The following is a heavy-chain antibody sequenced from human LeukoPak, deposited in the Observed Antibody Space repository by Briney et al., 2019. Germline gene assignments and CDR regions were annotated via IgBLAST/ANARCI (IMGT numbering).Heavy chain of an antibody. Sequence: ETLSLTCTVSGGSISSSSYYWGWIRQPPGKGLEWVSAISGSGGSTYYADSVKGRFTISRDNSKNTLYLQMNSLRAEDTAVYYCAKDGRRWLQFITPTTYFDYWGQGTLVTVSS. D-gene: IGHD5-24*01. V-gene: IGHV3-23*01. J-gene: IGHJ4*02. CDR1: GGSISSSSYY. CDR2: ISGSGGST. CDR3: AKDGRRWLQFITPTTYFDY.